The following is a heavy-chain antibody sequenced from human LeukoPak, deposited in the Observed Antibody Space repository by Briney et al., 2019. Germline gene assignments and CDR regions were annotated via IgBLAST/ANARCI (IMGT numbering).Heavy chain of an antibody. CDR2: IVGSGGTT. Sequence: GGSLRLSCAASGFTFSNYAMNWVRQAPGKGLEWVSAIVGSGGTTYYADSVKGRFTISRDNSKNTLYLQMNSLRAEDTAVYYCAKVKYSSGYEDDAFDIWGQGTMVTVSS. V-gene: IGHV3-23*01. CDR3: AKVKYSSGYEDDAFDI. D-gene: IGHD3-22*01. CDR1: GFTFSNYA. J-gene: IGHJ3*02.